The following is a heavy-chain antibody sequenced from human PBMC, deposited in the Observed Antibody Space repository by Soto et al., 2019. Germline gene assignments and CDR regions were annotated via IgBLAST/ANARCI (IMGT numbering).Heavy chain of an antibody. Sequence: RPSVKVSCKASGYTFTSYYMHWVRQAPGQGLEWMGIINPSGGSTSYAQKFQGRVTMTRDKSTSTAYMELSSLRSEDTAVYYCARATNWNDALKDAFDIWGQGTMVTVSS. CDR1: GYTFTSYY. CDR2: INPSGGST. J-gene: IGHJ3*02. CDR3: ARATNWNDALKDAFDI. V-gene: IGHV1-46*01. D-gene: IGHD1-1*01.